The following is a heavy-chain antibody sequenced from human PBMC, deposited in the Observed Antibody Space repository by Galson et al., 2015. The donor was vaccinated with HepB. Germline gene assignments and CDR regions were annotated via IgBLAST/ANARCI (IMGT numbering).Heavy chain of an antibody. V-gene: IGHV3-23*01. CDR2: ISGSGGST. CDR1: GFTFSSYA. Sequence: SLRLSCAASGFTFSSYAMSWVRQAPGKGLEWVSAISGSGGSTYYADSVKGRFTISRDNSKNTLYLQMNSLRAEDTAVYYCAKDEVQGRYCSGGSCDDYYYYGMDVWGQGTTVTVSS. J-gene: IGHJ6*02. CDR3: AKDEVQGRYCSGGSCDDYYYYGMDV. D-gene: IGHD2-15*01.